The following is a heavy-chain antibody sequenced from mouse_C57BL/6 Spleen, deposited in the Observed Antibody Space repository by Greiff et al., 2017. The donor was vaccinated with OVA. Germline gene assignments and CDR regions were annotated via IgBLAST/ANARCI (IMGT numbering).Heavy chain of an antibody. CDR3: ESAEGNYEYWYFDV. D-gene: IGHD2-1*01. J-gene: IGHJ1*03. CDR2: IYIGNGYT. V-gene: IGHV1-58*01. CDR1: GYTFTSYG. Sequence: VQLQQSGAELVRPGSSVKMSCKTSGYTFTSYGIHWVKQRPGQGLEWIGYIYIGNGYTEYNEKFKGKATLTSDTSSSTAYMQLSSLTSEDSAIYFYESAEGNYEYWYFDVWGTGTTVTVSS.